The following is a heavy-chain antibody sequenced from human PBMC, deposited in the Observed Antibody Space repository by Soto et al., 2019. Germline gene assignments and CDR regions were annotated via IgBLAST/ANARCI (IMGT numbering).Heavy chain of an antibody. V-gene: IGHV6-1*01. Sequence: SQTLSLTCAISGDSVSSNIAAWNWIRQSPSRGLEWLGRTYYRSRWYNEYAVSVKSRITINPDTSKNQFSLQLNSVTPEDTAVYYCARDSWFGELFNEVGYFDYWGQGTLVTVSS. CDR3: ARDSWFGELFNEVGYFDY. CDR1: GDSVSSNIAA. CDR2: TYYRSRWYN. J-gene: IGHJ4*02. D-gene: IGHD3-10*01.